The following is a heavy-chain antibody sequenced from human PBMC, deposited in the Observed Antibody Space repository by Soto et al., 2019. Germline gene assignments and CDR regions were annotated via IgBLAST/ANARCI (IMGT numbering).Heavy chain of an antibody. CDR3: AREGIAAAAGDAFDI. D-gene: IGHD6-13*01. J-gene: IGHJ3*02. CDR1: GYTFTSYD. CDR2: MNPNSGNT. Sequence: ASVKVSCKASGYTFTSYDINWVRQATGQGLEWMGWMNPNSGNTGYAQKFQGRVTMTRNTSISTAYMELSSLRSDDTAVYYCAREGIAAAAGDAFDIWGQGTMVTVSS. V-gene: IGHV1-8*01.